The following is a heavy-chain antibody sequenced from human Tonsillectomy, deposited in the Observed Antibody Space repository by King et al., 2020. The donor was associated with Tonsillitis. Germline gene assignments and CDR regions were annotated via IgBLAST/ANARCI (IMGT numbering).Heavy chain of an antibody. CDR3: ARHRKMTTVAPGAFDI. CDR2: IYPGDSDT. Sequence: VQLVESGAEVKKPGESLKISCQGSGYRFTNYWIGWVRQMPGKGLEWMGIIYPGDSDTRYSPSFQGQVTISADKSISTAYLQWSSLKASDTAMYYCARHRKMTTVAPGAFDIWGQGTMVTVSS. V-gene: IGHV5-51*01. D-gene: IGHD4-23*01. CDR1: GYRFTNYW. J-gene: IGHJ3*02.